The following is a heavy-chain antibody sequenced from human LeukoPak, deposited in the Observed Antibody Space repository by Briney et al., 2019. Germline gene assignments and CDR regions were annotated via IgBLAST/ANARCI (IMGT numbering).Heavy chain of an antibody. CDR3: VSYKTYTSDWALWYFDL. CDR1: GFGFTKYW. J-gene: IGHJ2*01. V-gene: IGHV5-51*01. Sequence: GESLKISCKGSGFGFTKYWIGWVRQMPGKGLEWMGIIYPGDSDIRYSPSFRGQVTISADKSITTAYLQWSSLKASDTAVYYCVSYKTYTSDWALWYFDLWGRGTLVTVSS. CDR2: IYPGDSDI. D-gene: IGHD6-19*01.